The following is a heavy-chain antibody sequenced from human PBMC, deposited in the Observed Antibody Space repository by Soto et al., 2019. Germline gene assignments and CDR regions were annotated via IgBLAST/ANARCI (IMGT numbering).Heavy chain of an antibody. J-gene: IGHJ4*02. Sequence: EVQLLESGGGLVQPGGSRRLSCAASGFTFSSFWMNWVRQAPGKGLEWVANIKQDGSEKYYVDSVKGRFTISRDNAKNSLYLQMNSLRAEDTAVYYCVGGSGWIFDYWGPGTLVTVSS. CDR2: IKQDGSEK. CDR3: VGGSGWIFDY. CDR1: GFTFSSFW. D-gene: IGHD6-19*01. V-gene: IGHV3-7*01.